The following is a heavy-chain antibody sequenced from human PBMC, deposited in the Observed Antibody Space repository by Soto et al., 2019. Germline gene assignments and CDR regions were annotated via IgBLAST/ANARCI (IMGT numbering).Heavy chain of an antibody. D-gene: IGHD6-19*01. CDR2: ISSSSIYI. V-gene: IGHV3-21*04. CDR1: GFTFSSYS. CDR3: AKDLHGSGWSFDQ. J-gene: IGHJ4*02. Sequence: PGGPLRLSCAASGFTFSSYSMNWVRQAPGKGLEWVSSISSSSIYIYYADSVKGRFTISRDNAKNSLYLQMNSLRADDTAVYYCAKDLHGSGWSFDQWGQAFVVTVSS.